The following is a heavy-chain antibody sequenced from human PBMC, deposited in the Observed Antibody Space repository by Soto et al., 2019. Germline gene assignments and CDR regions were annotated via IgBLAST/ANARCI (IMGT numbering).Heavy chain of an antibody. CDR3: ARDAQTGLRYFDWSKGNGMDV. CDR2: IIPIYGTP. CDR1: GGTFSTYA. V-gene: IGHV1-69*01. J-gene: IGHJ6*02. Sequence: QVQLVQSGAEVKKPGSSVKVSCKASGGTFSTYAINWVRQAPGLGLEWMGGIIPIYGTPIYAQKFQGRVTITADDFTSTASMDLSSLSSEDTAVYFCARDAQTGLRYFDWSKGNGMDVWGQGTTVSVSS. D-gene: IGHD3-9*01.